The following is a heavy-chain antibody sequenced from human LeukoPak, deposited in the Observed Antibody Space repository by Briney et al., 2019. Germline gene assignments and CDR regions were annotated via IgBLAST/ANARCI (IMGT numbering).Heavy chain of an antibody. CDR3: ARRGYGSGSYIDY. CDR1: GYSFTSYW. D-gene: IGHD3-10*01. J-gene: IGHJ4*02. Sequence: GASLQISCKASGYSFTSYWIDWVRQMPGKGLEWMGIIYPGDSDTRYSPSFQGQVIISADKSISTANLQWSSLKASDTAMYYCARRGYGSGSYIDYWGQGTLVTVSS. CDR2: IYPGDSDT. V-gene: IGHV5-51*01.